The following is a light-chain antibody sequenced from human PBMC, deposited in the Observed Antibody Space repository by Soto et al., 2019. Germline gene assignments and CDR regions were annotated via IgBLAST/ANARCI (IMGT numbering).Light chain of an antibody. CDR2: DIR. J-gene: IGKJ1*01. V-gene: IGKV3D-20*02. CDR3: QQYNNWLWK. CDR1: QSVGSSS. Sequence: VLTQSPDTLTLSPGERATLSCRASQSVGSSSLGWYQQKPGKAPRLVLFDIRNRATGIPDRFSCRGSGTEFTLTISSLQSGDFAVYYCQQYNNWLWKFGQGT.